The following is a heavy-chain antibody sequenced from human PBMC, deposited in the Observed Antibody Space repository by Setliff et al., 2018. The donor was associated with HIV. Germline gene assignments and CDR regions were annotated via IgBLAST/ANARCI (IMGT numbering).Heavy chain of an antibody. CDR1: GDSISSGSNY. CDR2: IYTSGP. V-gene: IGHV4-61*02. D-gene: IGHD1-26*01. J-gene: IGHJ4*02. Sequence: PSETLSLTCTVSGDSISSGSNYWSWIRQPAGKGLEWIGRIYTSGPRYNPSLESRVTISLDTARNQFSLELTSVTATDTAVYYCARDRRDDYYLTAYFDSLGQGTVVTVSS. CDR3: ARDRRDDYYLTAYFDS.